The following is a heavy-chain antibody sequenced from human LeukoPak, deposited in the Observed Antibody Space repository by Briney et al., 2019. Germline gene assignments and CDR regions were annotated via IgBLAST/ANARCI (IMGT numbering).Heavy chain of an antibody. Sequence: PGGSLRLSCAASGFTFSSYGMHWVRQAPGKGLEWVAFIRYDGSNKYYADSVKGRFTISRDNYKNTLYLQMNSLRAEDTAVYYCARVYSSSIQYYYYYYMDVWGKGTTVTVSS. CDR2: IRYDGSNK. V-gene: IGHV3-30*02. J-gene: IGHJ6*03. CDR1: GFTFSSYG. D-gene: IGHD6-13*01. CDR3: ARVYSSSIQYYYYYYMDV.